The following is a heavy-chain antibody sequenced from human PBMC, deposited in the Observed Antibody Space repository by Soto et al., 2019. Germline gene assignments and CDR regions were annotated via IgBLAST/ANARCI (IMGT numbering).Heavy chain of an antibody. Sequence: ASVKVSCKASGYTFTSYDINWVRQATGQGLEWMGWMNPNSGNTGYAQKFQGRVTMTRNTSISTAYMELSSLRSEDTAVYYCARGPFPYGGNSIWFDPWGQGTLVTVSS. J-gene: IGHJ5*02. CDR3: ARGPFPYGGNSIWFDP. CDR1: GYTFTSYD. V-gene: IGHV1-8*01. CDR2: MNPNSGNT. D-gene: IGHD4-17*01.